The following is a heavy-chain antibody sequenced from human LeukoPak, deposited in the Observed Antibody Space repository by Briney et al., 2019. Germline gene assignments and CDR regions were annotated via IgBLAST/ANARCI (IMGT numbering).Heavy chain of an antibody. CDR1: GFTFVSYS. V-gene: IGHV3-21*01. Sequence: GGSLSPSCAASGFTFVSYSMNWVAQVQGKGLEWVSSISSSSSYIYYADSVKGRFTISRDNAKNSLYLQMNSLRAEDTAVYYRARDVSVWGQGTTVTVSS. CDR2: ISSSSSYI. D-gene: IGHD2/OR15-2a*01. J-gene: IGHJ6*02. CDR3: ARDVSV.